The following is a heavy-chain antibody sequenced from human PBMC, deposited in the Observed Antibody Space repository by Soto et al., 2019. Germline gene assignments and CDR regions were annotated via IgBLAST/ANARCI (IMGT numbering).Heavy chain of an antibody. D-gene: IGHD2-15*01. J-gene: IGHJ5*02. V-gene: IGHV3-30*03. CDR3: ARRDIEVVGTEHYNWFDP. CDR1: GFTFSNYG. CDR2: MSSAGRNE. Sequence: QVQLVESGGGVVHPGRSLRLSCAASGFTFSNYGMVWVRQAPGKGLEWVAVMSSAGRNEYYADSVKGRFIISRDNSRNTLFLQMNSLRPEDTAVYYCARRDIEVVGTEHYNWFDPWGQGTLVTVSS.